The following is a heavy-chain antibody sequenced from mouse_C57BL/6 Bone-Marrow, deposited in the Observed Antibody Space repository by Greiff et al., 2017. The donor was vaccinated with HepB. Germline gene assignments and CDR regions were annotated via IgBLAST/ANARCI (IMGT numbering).Heavy chain of an antibody. V-gene: IGHV1-82*01. Sequence: VQLQQSGPELVKPGASVKISCKASGYAFSSSWMNWVKQRTGKGLEWIGRIYPGDGDTNYNGKFKGKATLTADKSSSTAYLQLSSLTSEDSAVYFCARLALYGKGAMDYWGQGTSVTVSS. CDR2: IYPGDGDT. J-gene: IGHJ4*01. D-gene: IGHD2-1*01. CDR1: GYAFSSSW. CDR3: ARLALYGKGAMDY.